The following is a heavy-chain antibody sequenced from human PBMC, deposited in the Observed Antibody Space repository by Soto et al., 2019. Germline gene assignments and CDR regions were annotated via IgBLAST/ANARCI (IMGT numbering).Heavy chain of an antibody. V-gene: IGHV3-7*01. CDR1: GFTFSSYC. Sequence: XGSLRLSCAASGFTFSSYCMSWVRQAPGKGLEWVANIKQDGSEKYYVDSVKGRFTISRDNAKNSLYLQMNSLRAEDTAVYYCARDGGDYDYVWGSYRGQKDDDAFDIWGQGTMVTVSS. D-gene: IGHD3-16*02. CDR2: IKQDGSEK. CDR3: ARDGGDYDYVWGSYRGQKDDDAFDI. J-gene: IGHJ3*02.